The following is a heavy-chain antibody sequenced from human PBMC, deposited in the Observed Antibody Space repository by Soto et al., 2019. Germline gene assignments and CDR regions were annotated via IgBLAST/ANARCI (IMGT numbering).Heavy chain of an antibody. V-gene: IGHV1-69*13. CDR3: ASGPIVVVTAIQFDY. J-gene: IGHJ4*02. D-gene: IGHD2-21*02. CDR2: IIPIFGTA. Sequence: SVKVSCKASGGTFSSYAISWLRQAPGQGLEWMGGIIPIFGTANYAQKFQGRVTITADESTSTAYMELSSLRSEDTAVYYCASGPIVVVTAIQFDYWGQGTLVTVSS. CDR1: GGTFSSYA.